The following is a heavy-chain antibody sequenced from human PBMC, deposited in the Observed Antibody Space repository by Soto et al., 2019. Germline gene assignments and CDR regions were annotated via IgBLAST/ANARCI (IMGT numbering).Heavy chain of an antibody. Sequence: QVQLQQWGAGLLKPSETLSLTCAVYGGSFSGYYWSWIRQPPGKGLEWIGEINHSGSTSYNPSLKSRVTISVDTSKNQFSLKLSSVTAADTAVYYCARGRSFNNWFDPWGQGTLVTVSS. J-gene: IGHJ5*02. CDR1: GGSFSGYY. CDR2: INHSGST. V-gene: IGHV4-34*01. CDR3: ARGRSFNNWFDP.